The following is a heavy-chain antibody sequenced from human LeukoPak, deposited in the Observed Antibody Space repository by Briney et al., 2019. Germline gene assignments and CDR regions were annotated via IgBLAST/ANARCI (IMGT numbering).Heavy chain of an antibody. CDR3: AGSRDIVVVPAANYYYYYMDV. V-gene: IGHV1-69*05. CDR2: IFPIFGTA. D-gene: IGHD2-2*01. Sequence: ASVKVSCKASGGTFHSYAISWVRQAPGQGLEWMGGIFPIFGTANYAQKFQGRVTITTDESTSTAYMELSSLRSEDTAVYYCAGSRDIVVVPAANYYYYYMDVWGKGTTVTVSS. J-gene: IGHJ6*03. CDR1: GGTFHSYA.